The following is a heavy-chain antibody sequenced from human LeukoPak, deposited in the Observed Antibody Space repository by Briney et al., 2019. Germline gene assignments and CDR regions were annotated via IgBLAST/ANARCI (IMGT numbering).Heavy chain of an antibody. D-gene: IGHD3-10*01. CDR1: GGSINNYY. CDR2: IYYSGST. Sequence: SETLSLTCTVSGGSINNYYWSWIRQPPGKGLEWIGYIYYSGSTNYNPSLKSRITISVDTSKNQFSLKLSSVTAADTAVYYCARDRSFLRFGGFDYWGQGTLVTVSS. V-gene: IGHV4-59*12. CDR3: ARDRSFLRFGGFDY. J-gene: IGHJ4*02.